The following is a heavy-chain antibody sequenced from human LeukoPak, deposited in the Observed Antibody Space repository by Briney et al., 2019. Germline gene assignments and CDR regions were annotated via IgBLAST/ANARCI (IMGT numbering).Heavy chain of an antibody. CDR1: GGTFSSYA. Sequence: GASVKVSCKASGGTFSSYAISWVRQASGQGLEWMGRIIPILGIANYAQKFQGRVTITADKSTSTAYMELSSLRSEDTAVYYCARVGDGDYGSAFDIWGQGTMVTVSS. CDR3: ARVGDGDYGSAFDI. J-gene: IGHJ3*02. V-gene: IGHV1-69*04. D-gene: IGHD4-17*01. CDR2: IIPILGIA.